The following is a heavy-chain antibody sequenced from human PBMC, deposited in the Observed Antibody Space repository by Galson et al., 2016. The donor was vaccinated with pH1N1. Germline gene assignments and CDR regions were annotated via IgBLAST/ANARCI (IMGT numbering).Heavy chain of an antibody. V-gene: IGHV1-3*04. Sequence: SVKVSCKASGYTFTSYAIHWVRQAPGQRLEWMGWINTGSGYTKYSQKFHDRITITKDTSASTVYLELSSLRSEDTAVYYCGRDGLTMITFGAPGNYFDYWGQGTLVTVSS. CDR3: GRDGLTMITFGAPGNYFDY. J-gene: IGHJ4*02. CDR2: INTGSGYT. D-gene: IGHD3-16*01. CDR1: GYTFTSYA.